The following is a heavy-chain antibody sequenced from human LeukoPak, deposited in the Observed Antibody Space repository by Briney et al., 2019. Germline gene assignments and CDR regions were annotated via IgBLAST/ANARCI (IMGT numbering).Heavy chain of an antibody. J-gene: IGHJ4*02. CDR2: MSPNSGDT. CDR1: GYTLANYY. Sequence: ASVKVSCKASGYTLANYYMHWVRQATGQRPEWMGWMSPNSGDTGYAQKFQDRVTMTRNTSISTAYMELSSLRSDDTAVYYCARGPPNWGYDYWGPGTLVTVSS. D-gene: IGHD7-27*01. CDR3: ARGPPNWGYDY. V-gene: IGHV1-8*02.